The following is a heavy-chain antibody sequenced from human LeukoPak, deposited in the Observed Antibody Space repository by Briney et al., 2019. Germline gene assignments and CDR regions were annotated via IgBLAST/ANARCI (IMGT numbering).Heavy chain of an antibody. CDR3: ASSNSVRGEYYYYYMDV. Sequence: SETLSLTCTVSGGSISSGSYYWSWIRQPAGKGLEWIGRIYTSGSTNYNPSLKSRVTISVDTSKNQFSLKLSSVTAADTAVYYCASSNSVRGEYYYYYMDVWGKGTTVTISS. D-gene: IGHD1-1*01. CDR2: IYTSGST. V-gene: IGHV4-61*02. J-gene: IGHJ6*03. CDR1: GGSISSGSYY.